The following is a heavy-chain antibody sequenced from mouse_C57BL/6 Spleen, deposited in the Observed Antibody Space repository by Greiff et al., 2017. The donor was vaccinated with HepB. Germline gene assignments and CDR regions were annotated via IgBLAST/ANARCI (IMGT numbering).Heavy chain of an antibody. CDR1: GFTFSDFY. J-gene: IGHJ4*01. CDR3: ARDGLLQNAMDY. V-gene: IGHV7-1*01. D-gene: IGHD2-3*01. CDR2: SRNKANDYTT. Sequence: EVQVVESGGGLVQSGRSLRLSCATSGFTFSDFYMEWVRQAPGKGLEWIAASRNKANDYTTEYSASVKGRFIVSRDTSQSILYLQMNALRAEDTAIYYRARDGLLQNAMDYWGQGTSVTVSS.